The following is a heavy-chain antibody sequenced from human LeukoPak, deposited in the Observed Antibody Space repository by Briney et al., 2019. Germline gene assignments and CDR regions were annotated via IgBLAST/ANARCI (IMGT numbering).Heavy chain of an antibody. CDR1: GGSISSGSYY. Sequence: SETLSLTCTVSGGSISSGSYYWSWIRQPAGKGLEWIGRIYTSGSTNYNPSLKSRVTISVDTSKNQFSLKLSSVNAADTAVYYCARVPGYGDFGFDYWGQGTLVTVSS. J-gene: IGHJ4*02. D-gene: IGHD4-17*01. V-gene: IGHV4-61*02. CDR3: ARVPGYGDFGFDY. CDR2: IYTSGST.